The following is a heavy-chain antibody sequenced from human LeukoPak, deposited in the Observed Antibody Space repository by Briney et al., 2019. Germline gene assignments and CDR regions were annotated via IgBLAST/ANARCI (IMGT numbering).Heavy chain of an antibody. CDR3: ARTNDFWSGYYQYYFDY. V-gene: IGHV3-7*01. D-gene: IGHD3-3*01. CDR1: GFTFSSYW. Sequence: PGGSLRLSCAASGFTFSSYWMSWVRHAPGKELEWVANIKQDGSEKYHVDSVKGRFTISRDNAKNSLYLQMNSLRAEDTAVYYCARTNDFWSGYYQYYFDYWGQGTLVTVSS. CDR2: IKQDGSEK. J-gene: IGHJ4*02.